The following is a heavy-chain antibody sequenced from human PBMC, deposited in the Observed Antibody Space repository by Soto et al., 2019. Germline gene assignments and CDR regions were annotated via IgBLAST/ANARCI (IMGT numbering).Heavy chain of an antibody. J-gene: IGHJ5*02. Sequence: EVQLLESGGGLVQPGGSLRLSCAASGFTFSSHVMSWVRQAPGKGLEWVSAASARNTNTYYADSVRGRFTISRDNSKSTVYLQLDSLRVADTAVYHCARDVTSHGPRGYCSAWYGWFDPWGPATLVVFSS. V-gene: IGHV3-23*01. CDR2: ASARNTNT. CDR3: ARDVTSHGPRGYCSAWYGWFDP. D-gene: IGHD6-19*01. CDR1: GFTFSSHV.